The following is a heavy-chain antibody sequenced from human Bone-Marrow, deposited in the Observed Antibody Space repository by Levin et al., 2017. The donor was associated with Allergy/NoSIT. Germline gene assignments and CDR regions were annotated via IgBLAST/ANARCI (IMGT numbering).Heavy chain of an antibody. V-gene: IGHV3-33*01. CDR3: ATDRGDCSTGNCYSGPGFEY. J-gene: IGHJ4*02. D-gene: IGHD2-15*01. CDR2: MLNDASSK. Sequence: GGSLRLSCAASVSTFRGYGMHWVRQAPGKGLEWVAIMLNDASSKYYADSVKGRFTISRDNSKNTLYLQINSLRAEDTAVYYCATDRGDCSTGNCYSGPGFEYWGQGTLVTVSS. CDR1: VSTFRGYG.